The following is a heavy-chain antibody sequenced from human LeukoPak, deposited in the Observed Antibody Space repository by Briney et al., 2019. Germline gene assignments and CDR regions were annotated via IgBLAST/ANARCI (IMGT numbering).Heavy chain of an antibody. V-gene: IGHV4-30-2*01. CDR1: GGSISSGGYS. Sequence: PSETLSLTCAVSGGSISSGGYSWSWIRQPPGKGLEWIGYIYHSGSTYYNPSLKSRVTISVDRSKNQFSLKLSSVTAADTAVYYCARAPAGGLGDHFDYWGQGTLVTVSS. D-gene: IGHD3-16*01. CDR2: IYHSGST. J-gene: IGHJ4*02. CDR3: ARAPAGGLGDHFDY.